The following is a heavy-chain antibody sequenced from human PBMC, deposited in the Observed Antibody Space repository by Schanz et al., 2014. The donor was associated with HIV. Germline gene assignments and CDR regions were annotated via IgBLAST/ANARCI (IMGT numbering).Heavy chain of an antibody. D-gene: IGHD3-10*01. J-gene: IGHJ6*02. CDR3: AREKRGAHYYYDGMDV. CDR2: ISLSSGTK. Sequence: EVQLLESGGGLVQPGGSLRLSCAASGFTFSSYAMSWVRQAPGKGLEWIAHISLSSGTKYNADSVKGRFTISRDNAKASVYLQMSSLRVEDTAIYYCAREKRGAHYYYDGMDVWGQGTTVTVSS. CDR1: GFTFSSYA. V-gene: IGHV3-48*01.